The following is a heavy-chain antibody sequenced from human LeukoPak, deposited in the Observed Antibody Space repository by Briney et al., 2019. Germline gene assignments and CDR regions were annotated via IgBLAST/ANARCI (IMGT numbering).Heavy chain of an antibody. J-gene: IGHJ4*02. Sequence: ASVKVSCKASVYTFTSYGISWVRQAPGQGLEGMGWISAYNGNTNYAQKLQCRVTMTTDTSTSTAYIELRSLRSDDTAVYYCARSIHYDFWSGYYLDYWGQGTLVTVSS. D-gene: IGHD3-3*01. CDR2: ISAYNGNT. CDR3: ARSIHYDFWSGYYLDY. CDR1: VYTFTSYG. V-gene: IGHV1-18*01.